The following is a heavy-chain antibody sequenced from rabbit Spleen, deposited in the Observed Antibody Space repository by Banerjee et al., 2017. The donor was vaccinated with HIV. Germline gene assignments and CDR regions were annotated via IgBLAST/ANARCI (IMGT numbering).Heavy chain of an antibody. CDR1: GFSFSNKAV. J-gene: IGHJ2*01. CDR3: VRDSGDWCFDV. Sequence: QEQLVESGGGLVQPVGSLTLTCKASGFSFSNKAVMCWVRQAPGKGLEWIACINVVTGKAVYATWAQGRYTFSKTSSTTVTLQMTSLTAADTATYFCVRDSGDWCFDVWGPGTLVTVS. V-gene: IGHV1S45*01. D-gene: IGHD1-1*01. CDR2: INVVTGKA.